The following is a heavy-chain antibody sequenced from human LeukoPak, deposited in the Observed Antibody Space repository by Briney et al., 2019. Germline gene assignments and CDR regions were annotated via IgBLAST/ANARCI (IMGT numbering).Heavy chain of an antibody. V-gene: IGHV4-39*01. CDR3: ARHRGCSGGSCYRYFGY. J-gene: IGHJ4*02. CDR1: GGSISSSNYY. Sequence: PSETLSLTCTVSGGSISSSNYYWGWIRQPPGKGLEWIGSIYYSGSTYYNPSLKSRVTISVDTSKNQFSLKLSSVTAADTAVFYCARHRGCSGGSCYRYFGYWGQGTLVTVSS. CDR2: IYYSGST. D-gene: IGHD2-15*01.